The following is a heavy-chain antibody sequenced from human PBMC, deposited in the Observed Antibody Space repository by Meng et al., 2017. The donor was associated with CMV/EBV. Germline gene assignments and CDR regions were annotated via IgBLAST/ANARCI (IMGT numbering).Heavy chain of an antibody. CDR3: ARFVGYCSSTSCYPKRGLVDY. CDR2: INPNSGRT. CDR1: GYTFTGYY. J-gene: IGHJ4*02. Sequence: ASVKVSCKASGYTFTGYYMHWVRQAPGQGLEWMGWINPNSGRTNYAQKFQGRVTMTRDTSISTAYMELSRLRSDDTAVYYCARFVGYCSSTSCYPKRGLVDYWGQGTLVTVSS. V-gene: IGHV1-2*02. D-gene: IGHD2-2*01.